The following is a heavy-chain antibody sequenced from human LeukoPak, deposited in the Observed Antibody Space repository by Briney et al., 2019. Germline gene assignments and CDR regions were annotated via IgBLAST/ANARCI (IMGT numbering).Heavy chain of an antibody. CDR1: GFTFSSYA. V-gene: IGHV3-23*01. J-gene: IGHJ5*02. D-gene: IGHD3-10*01. CDR3: ASSGYGSGT. Sequence: PGGSLRLSCAASGFTFSSYAMSWVRQAPGKGLEWVSAISGSGDSTYYADSVKGRFTISRDNSKKTLYLQMNSLRAEDTAVYYCASSGYGSGTWGQGTLVTVSS. CDR2: ISGSGDST.